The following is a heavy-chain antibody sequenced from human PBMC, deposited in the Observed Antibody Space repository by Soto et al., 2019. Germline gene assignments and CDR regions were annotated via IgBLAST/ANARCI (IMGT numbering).Heavy chain of an antibody. V-gene: IGHV3-53*01. Sequence: EVQLVESGGGLIQPGGSLRLSCAVSGFTVSNNYMSWVRQAPGKGLEGVSVIYSGGYTAYGDSVKGRFTISRDNSKNNLYFQIKSLGAEKTGVFYCAPQRGGGGYWGQGTLVTVSS. CDR1: GFTVSNNY. D-gene: IGHD6-25*01. CDR3: APQRGGGGY. J-gene: IGHJ4*02. CDR2: IYSGGYT.